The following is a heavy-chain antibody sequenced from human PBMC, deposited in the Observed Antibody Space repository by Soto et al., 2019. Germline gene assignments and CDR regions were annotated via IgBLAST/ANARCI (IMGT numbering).Heavy chain of an antibody. D-gene: IGHD2-15*01. V-gene: IGHV1-46*01. CDR1: GYTFTSYY. CDR3: ARVYCSGGGCYGIDY. CDR2: INPSGGST. J-gene: IGHJ4*02. Sequence: ASVKVSCKASGYTFTSYYMHWVRQAPGQGLEWLGIINPSGGSTTYAQKFQGRVTMTRDTSTSTVYMKLSSLRSEDTAVYYCARVYCSGGGCYGIDYWGQGTLVTVSS.